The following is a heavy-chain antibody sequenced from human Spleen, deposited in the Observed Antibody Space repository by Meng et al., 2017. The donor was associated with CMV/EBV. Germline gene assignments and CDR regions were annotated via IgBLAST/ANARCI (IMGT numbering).Heavy chain of an antibody. V-gene: IGHV1-2*02. Sequence: KVSCETYRYTFTGHYMHWVRQAPGQGLEWMGWIHPNTGGTNYAQNFQGRVTMTRDTSIRAVYMELSSLISDDTAMYYCARDHNWGPDYWGQGTLVTVSS. J-gene: IGHJ4*02. D-gene: IGHD7-27*01. CDR2: IHPNTGGT. CDR3: ARDHNWGPDY. CDR1: RYTFTGHY.